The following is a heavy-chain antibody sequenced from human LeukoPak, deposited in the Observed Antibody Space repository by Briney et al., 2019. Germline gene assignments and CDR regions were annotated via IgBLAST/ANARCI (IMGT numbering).Heavy chain of an antibody. CDR1: GGSFSGYY. V-gene: IGHV4-34*01. J-gene: IGHJ6*03. CDR2: INHSGGT. D-gene: IGHD3-10*01. CDR3: ARGARFGELFSYYYYYMDV. Sequence: SETLSLTCAVYGGSFSGYYWSWIRQPPGKGLEWIGEINHSGGTNYNPSLKSRVTISVDTSKNQFSLKLSSVTAADTAVYYCARGARFGELFSYYYYYMDVWGKGTTVTVSS.